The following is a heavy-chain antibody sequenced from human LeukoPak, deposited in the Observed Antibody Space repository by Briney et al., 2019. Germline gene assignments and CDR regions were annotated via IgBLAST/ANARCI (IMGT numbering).Heavy chain of an antibody. J-gene: IGHJ4*02. V-gene: IGHV4-39*01. Sequence: SETLSRTCTVSGGSISSSSHYWGWIRQPPGKGLEWIGSIYYSGSTYYNPSLKSRVTISVDTSKNQFSLKLSSVTAADTAVYYCARRSMITFGGVIVFDYWGQGTLVTVSS. D-gene: IGHD3-16*02. CDR3: ARRSMITFGGVIVFDY. CDR1: GGSISSSSHY. CDR2: IYYSGST.